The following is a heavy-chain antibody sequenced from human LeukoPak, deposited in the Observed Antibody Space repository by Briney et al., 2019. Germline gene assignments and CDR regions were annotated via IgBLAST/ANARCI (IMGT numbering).Heavy chain of an antibody. CDR2: INPNSGGT. Sequence: ALVKVSCKASGYTFTGYYMHWVRQAPGQGLEWMGWINPNSGGTNYAQKFQGRVTMTRDTSISTAYMELSRLRSDDTAVYYCARDRLVRGVSPAGYWGQGTLVTVSS. V-gene: IGHV1-2*02. CDR3: ARDRLVRGVSPAGY. J-gene: IGHJ4*02. CDR1: GYTFTGYY. D-gene: IGHD3-10*01.